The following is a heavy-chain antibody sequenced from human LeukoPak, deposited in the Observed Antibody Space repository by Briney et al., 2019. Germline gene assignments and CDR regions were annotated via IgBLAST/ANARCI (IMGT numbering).Heavy chain of an antibody. V-gene: IGHV3-74*01. J-gene: IGHJ4*02. CDR2: IKGDGIST. D-gene: IGHD3-3*01. Sequence: GGSLRLSCAASGFDFSSNWMHWVRRAPGQGLVWVSRIKGDGISTNYADSVKGRFTISRDIAKNTLYLQMNSLRAEDTGVYYCAKDHYWSIDYWGRGTLVTVSS. CDR3: AKDHYWSIDY. CDR1: GFDFSSNW.